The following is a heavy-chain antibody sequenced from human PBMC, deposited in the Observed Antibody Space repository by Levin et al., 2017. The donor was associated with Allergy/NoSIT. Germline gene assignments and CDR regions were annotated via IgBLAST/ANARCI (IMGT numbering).Heavy chain of an antibody. V-gene: IGHV3-30*18. J-gene: IGHJ5*02. Sequence: GESLKISCAASGFTFSSYGMHWVRQAPGKGLEWVAVISYDGSNKYYADSVKGRFTISRDNSKNTLYLQMNSLRAEDTAVYYCAKDGGYSYGYTTPWFDPWGQGTLVTVSS. CDR3: AKDGGYSYGYTTPWFDP. D-gene: IGHD5-18*01. CDR2: ISYDGSNK. CDR1: GFTFSSYG.